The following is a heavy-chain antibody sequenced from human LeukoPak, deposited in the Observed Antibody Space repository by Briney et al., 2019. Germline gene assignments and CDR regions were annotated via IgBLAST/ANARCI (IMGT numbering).Heavy chain of an antibody. CDR3: ARLAPYYDFWSGYFRYMDV. J-gene: IGHJ6*03. V-gene: IGHV4-4*09. D-gene: IGHD3-3*01. CDR1: GGSISSYY. CDR2: IYTSGST. Sequence: PAETLSLTCTVSGGSISSYYWSWIRQPPGKGLEWIGYIYTSGSTNYNPSLKRRVTILVDTSKNQLSRKLSSVTASDTAVYYCARLAPYYDFWSGYFRYMDVWGKGTTVTVSS.